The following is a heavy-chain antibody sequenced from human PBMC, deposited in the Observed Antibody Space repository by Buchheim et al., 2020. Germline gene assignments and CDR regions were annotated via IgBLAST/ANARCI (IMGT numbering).Heavy chain of an antibody. CDR1: GFTFSSYG. J-gene: IGHJ4*02. CDR2: ISYDGSNK. Sequence: QVQLVESGGGVVQPGRSLRLSCAASGFTFSSYGMHWVRQAPGKGLEWVAVISYDGSNKNYADSVKGRFTISRDNSKNTLYLQMNSLRAEDTAVYYCAKGSFDYWGQGTL. V-gene: IGHV3-30*18. CDR3: AKGSFDY.